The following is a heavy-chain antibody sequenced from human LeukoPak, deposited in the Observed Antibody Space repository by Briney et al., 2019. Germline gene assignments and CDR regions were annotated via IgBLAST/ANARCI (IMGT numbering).Heavy chain of an antibody. Sequence: PGGSLRLSCAASGFTLSNNWMHWVRQAPGKGLVWVSRINGDGSSTSYADSVKGRFTISRDNSKNTLYLQMNSLRAEDTAVYYCAKGKGIAVAGTAADYWGQGTLVTVSS. CDR3: AKGKGIAVAGTAADY. V-gene: IGHV3-74*01. J-gene: IGHJ4*02. CDR1: GFTLSNNW. D-gene: IGHD6-19*01. CDR2: INGDGSST.